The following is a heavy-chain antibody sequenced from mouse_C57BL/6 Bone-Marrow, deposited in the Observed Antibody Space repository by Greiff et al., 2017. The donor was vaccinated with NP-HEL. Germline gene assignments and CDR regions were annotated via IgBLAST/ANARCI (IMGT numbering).Heavy chain of an antibody. CDR1: GFTFSDYY. CDR3: ARIYYDYDWYFDV. D-gene: IGHD2-4*01. Sequence: EVHLVESEGGLVQPGSSMKLSCTASGFTFSDYYMAWVRQVPEKGLEWVANINYDGSSTYYLDSLKSRFIISRDNAKNILYLQMSSLKSEDTATYYCARIYYDYDWYFDVWGTGTTVTVSS. CDR2: INYDGSST. V-gene: IGHV5-16*01. J-gene: IGHJ1*03.